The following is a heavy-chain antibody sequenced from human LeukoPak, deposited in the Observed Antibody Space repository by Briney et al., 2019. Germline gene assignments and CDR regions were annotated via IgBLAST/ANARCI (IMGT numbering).Heavy chain of an antibody. V-gene: IGHV4-34*01. CDR3: ARLYYPGAFDI. CDR1: GGSFSGYY. J-gene: IGHJ3*02. CDR2: INHSGST. Sequence: SETLSLTCAVYGGSFSGYYWGWIRQPPGKGLEWIGEINHSGSTNYNPSLKSRVTISVDTSKNQFSLKLSSVTAADTAVYYCARLYYPGAFDIWGQGTMVTVSS. D-gene: IGHD3-22*01.